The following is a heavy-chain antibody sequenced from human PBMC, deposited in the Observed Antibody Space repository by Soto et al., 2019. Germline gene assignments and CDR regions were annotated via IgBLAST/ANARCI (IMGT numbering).Heavy chain of an antibody. CDR3: AKTRYTSGRAPWDY. D-gene: IGHD3-10*01. CDR2: ISGSDDNT. J-gene: IGHJ4*02. Sequence: GGSLRLSCAASGFSFSPYAMNWVRQAPGKGLEWVSAISGSDDNTYYVDSVKGRFTISRDNSKNTLYLQMNSLRAEDTAIYYCAKTRYTSGRAPWDYWGQGTLVTVSS. V-gene: IGHV3-23*01. CDR1: GFSFSPYA.